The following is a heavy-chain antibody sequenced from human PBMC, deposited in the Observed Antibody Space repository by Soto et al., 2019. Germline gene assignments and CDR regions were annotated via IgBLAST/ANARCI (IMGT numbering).Heavy chain of an antibody. J-gene: IGHJ6*02. Sequence: QVQLVQSGAEEKKPGASVKVSCKASGYAFSSYAMHWVCQAPGQRLEWMGWINIGSGNTEYSQNFQDRITITRDTSASTVYMELSGLRSEDTAVYYCARDGGDCGYRLAYYYYIGMDVWGQGTAVAVSS. D-gene: IGHD2-21*02. CDR3: ARDGGDCGYRLAYYYYIGMDV. CDR2: INIGSGNT. CDR1: GYAFSSYA. V-gene: IGHV1-3*05.